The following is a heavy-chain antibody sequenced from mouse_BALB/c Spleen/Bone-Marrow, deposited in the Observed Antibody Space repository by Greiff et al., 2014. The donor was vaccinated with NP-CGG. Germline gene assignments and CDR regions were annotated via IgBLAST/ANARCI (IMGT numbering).Heavy chain of an antibody. CDR1: GYAFGSCW. J-gene: IGHJ2*01. CDR2: IYPGDGDT. Sequence: QVQLQQPGAELVRPGSSVKISCKASGYAFGSCWMNWVKQRPGQGLEWIGQIYPGDGDTNYNGKFKGKATLTADKSSSTAYMQLSSLTSEDSAVYFCARRGYYYGSSYVDYWGQGTTLTVSS. CDR3: ARRGYYYGSSYVDY. D-gene: IGHD1-1*01. V-gene: IGHV1-80*01.